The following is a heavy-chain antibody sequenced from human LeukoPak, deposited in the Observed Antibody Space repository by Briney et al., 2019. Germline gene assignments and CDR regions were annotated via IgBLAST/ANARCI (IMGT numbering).Heavy chain of an antibody. CDR3: ARAPEYYYGSGSYYNDY. Sequence: ASVKVSCKASGYTFTSYGISWVRQAPGQGLEWMGWISAYNGNTNYAQKLQGRVTMTTDTSTSTAYMELRSLRSDDTAVYYCARAPEYYYGSGSYYNDYWGQGTLVTVSS. CDR1: GYTFTSYG. D-gene: IGHD3-10*01. V-gene: IGHV1-18*01. J-gene: IGHJ4*02. CDR2: ISAYNGNT.